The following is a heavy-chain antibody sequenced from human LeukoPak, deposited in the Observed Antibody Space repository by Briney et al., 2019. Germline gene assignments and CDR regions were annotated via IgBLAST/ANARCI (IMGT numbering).Heavy chain of an antibody. CDR1: GFTSSSYW. Sequence: GGSLRLSCALSGFTSSSYWMHWVRQVPGKGLVWVSRINDDGTYTVYADSVKGRFTISRDNAKNTLYLQMNSLSGEDTAVYYCGREIQAPGKTLEYWGQGTLVTVSS. CDR2: INDDGTYT. J-gene: IGHJ4*02. CDR3: GREIQAPGKTLEY. V-gene: IGHV3-74*01.